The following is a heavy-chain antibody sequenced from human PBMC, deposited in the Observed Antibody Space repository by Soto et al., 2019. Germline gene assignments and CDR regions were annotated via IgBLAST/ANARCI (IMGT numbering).Heavy chain of an antibody. J-gene: IGHJ6*02. CDR2: TYYRSKWYN. CDR1: GDSVSSNSAA. D-gene: IGHD3-3*01. Sequence: SQTLSLTCAISGDSVSSNSAAWNWIRQSPSRGLEWLGRTYYRSKWYNDYAVSVKSRITINPDTSKNQFSLQLNSVTPEDTAVYYCARDRGYYDFWSGYPYYYGMDVWGPGTTVTVSS. V-gene: IGHV6-1*01. CDR3: ARDRGYYDFWSGYPYYYGMDV.